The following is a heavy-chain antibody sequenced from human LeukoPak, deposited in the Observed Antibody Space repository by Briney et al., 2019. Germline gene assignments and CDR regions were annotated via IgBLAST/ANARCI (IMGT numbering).Heavy chain of an antibody. CDR3: AQQIAAVDYFDY. CDR1: GFTFSISA. CDR2: NSSSGGST. D-gene: IGHD6-25*01. V-gene: IGHV3-23*01. J-gene: IGHJ4*02. Sequence: PGGSLRLSCGASGFTFSISAMTLVRQAPGKGLEWVSGNSSSGGSTYYADSVTGRFTISRYNSKDTLNLQIDSLRAEDTAVYYCAQQIAAVDYFDYWGQGTLVTASA.